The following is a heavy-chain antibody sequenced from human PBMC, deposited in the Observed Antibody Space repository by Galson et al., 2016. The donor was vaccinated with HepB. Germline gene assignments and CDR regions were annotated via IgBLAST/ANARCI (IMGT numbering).Heavy chain of an antibody. CDR1: GFTFSSYA. CDR2: IGSTGIDT. D-gene: IGHD2-21*01. Sequence: SLRLSCAASGFTFSSYAMSWVRQAPGKGLGWVSVIGSTGIDTHYADSVRGRFTISRDNSKNTLYLQMNSLRAEDTAVYYCANRLPGVSPGRNWGQGTLVTVSS. CDR3: ANRLPGVSPGRN. V-gene: IGHV3-23*01. J-gene: IGHJ4*02.